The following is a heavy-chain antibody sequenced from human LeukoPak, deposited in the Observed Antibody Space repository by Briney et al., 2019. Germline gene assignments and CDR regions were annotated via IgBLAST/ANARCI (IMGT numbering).Heavy chain of an antibody. J-gene: IGHJ4*02. CDR1: GFTFSDYW. CDR2: INTDGSVT. Sequence: GGSLRLSCAVFGFTFSDYWMHWVRQASGKGLVWISRINTDGSVTDYADSVKGRFTISRDNAKNTLYLQMNSLITEDTALYYCTRSFGGSGDYWGQGTLVTVSS. V-gene: IGHV3-74*01. CDR3: TRSFGGSGDY. D-gene: IGHD4-23*01.